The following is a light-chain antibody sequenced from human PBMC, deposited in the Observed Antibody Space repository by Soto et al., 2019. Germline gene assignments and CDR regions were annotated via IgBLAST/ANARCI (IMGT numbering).Light chain of an antibody. V-gene: IGLV1-44*01. CDR1: TSNIGTNT. CDR2: TND. Sequence: QTVVTQAPSASGTPGQRVSISCSGRTSNIGTNTVNWYQQLPGTAPKLLIYTNDQRPSGVPDRFSASKSGTSASLAISGLQSEDEADYYCAAWDASVNGPVFGGGTKLTVL. J-gene: IGLJ3*02. CDR3: AAWDASVNGPV.